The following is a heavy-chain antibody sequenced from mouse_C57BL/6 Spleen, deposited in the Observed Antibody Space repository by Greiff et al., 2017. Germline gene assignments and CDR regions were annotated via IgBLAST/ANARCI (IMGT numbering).Heavy chain of an antibody. V-gene: IGHV1-50*01. Sequence: QVQLQQSGAELVKPGASVTLSCTASGYTFTSYWMQWVNQRPGQGLEWIGEIYPSDSYTNYNQKFKGKATLTVDTSSSTAYMQLSSLTTEDSAVYYCAREAMDYWGQGTSVTVSS. CDR1: GYTFTSYW. CDR3: AREAMDY. CDR2: IYPSDSYT. J-gene: IGHJ4*01.